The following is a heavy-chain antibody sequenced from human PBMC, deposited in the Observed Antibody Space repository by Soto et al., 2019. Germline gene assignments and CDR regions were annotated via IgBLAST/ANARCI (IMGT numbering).Heavy chain of an antibody. CDR2: IYWDDDK. V-gene: IGHV2-5*02. CDR3: AHRRSYGSGSYFDY. CDR1: GFSLSTSGVG. Sequence: QITLKESGPPLVKPTQTLTLTCTFSGFSLSTSGVGVGWIRQPPGKALEWLALIYWDDDKRYSPSLKSRLTITKDPSKNQVVLTMTNMDPVDTATYYCAHRRSYGSGSYFDYWGQGTLVTVSS. D-gene: IGHD3-10*01. J-gene: IGHJ4*02.